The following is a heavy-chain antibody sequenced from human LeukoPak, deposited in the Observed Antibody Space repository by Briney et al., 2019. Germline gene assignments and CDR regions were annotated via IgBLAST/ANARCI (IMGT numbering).Heavy chain of an antibody. CDR1: GFTFSSYD. CDR3: AKRLPFYYDN. V-gene: IGHV3-23*01. Sequence: GGSLRLSCAASGFTFSSYDMSWVRQAPGKGLEWVSAISGSGGTTYYPDSGKGRFTVSRDNSKNTLYLQMDSLRAEDTAVYYCAKRLPFYYDNWGQGTLVTVSS. CDR2: ISGSGGTT. J-gene: IGHJ4*02. D-gene: IGHD5-18*01.